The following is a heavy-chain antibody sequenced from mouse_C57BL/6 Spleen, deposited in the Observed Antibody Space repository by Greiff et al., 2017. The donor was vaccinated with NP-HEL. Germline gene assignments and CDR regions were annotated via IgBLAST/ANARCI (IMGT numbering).Heavy chain of an antibody. CDR2: IYPRSGNT. CDR1: GYTFTSYG. J-gene: IGHJ3*01. CDR3: ASGGDYYGSSSAWFAY. V-gene: IGHV1-81*01. D-gene: IGHD1-1*01. Sequence: VQRVESGAELARPGASVKLSCKASGYTFTSYGISWVKQRTGQGLEWIGEIYPRSGNTYYNEKFKGKATLTADKSSSTAYMELRSLTSEDSAVYFCASGGDYYGSSSAWFAYWGQGTLVTVSA.